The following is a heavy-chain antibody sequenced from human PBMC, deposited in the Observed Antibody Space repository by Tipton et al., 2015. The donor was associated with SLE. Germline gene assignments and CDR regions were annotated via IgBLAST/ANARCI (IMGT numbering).Heavy chain of an antibody. Sequence: LRLSCTVSGGSISSYYWSWIRQPPGKGLEWIGSIYYSGSTYYNPSLKSRVTISVDTSKNQFSLKLSSVTAADTAVYYCARGKQWLGYFDLWGRGTLVTVSS. CDR2: IYYSGST. J-gene: IGHJ2*01. CDR3: ARGKQWLGYFDL. V-gene: IGHV4-39*01. CDR1: GGSISSYY. D-gene: IGHD6-19*01.